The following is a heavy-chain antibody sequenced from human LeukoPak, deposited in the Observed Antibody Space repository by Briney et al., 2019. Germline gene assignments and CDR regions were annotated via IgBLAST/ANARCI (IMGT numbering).Heavy chain of an antibody. D-gene: IGHD6-13*01. J-gene: IGHJ6*03. CDR2: IYYSGST. CDR3: ARTPGPAGNYYYYYMDV. CDR1: GGSISSYY. V-gene: IGHV4-59*01. Sequence: SETLSLTWTVSGGSISSYYWSWIRQPPGKGLEWIGYIYYSGSTNYNPSLKSRVTISVDTSKNQFSLKLSSVTAADTAVYYCARTPGPAGNYYYYYMDVWGKGTTVTVSS.